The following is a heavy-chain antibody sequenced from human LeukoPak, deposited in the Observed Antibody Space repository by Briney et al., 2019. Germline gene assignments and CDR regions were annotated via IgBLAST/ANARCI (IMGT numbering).Heavy chain of an antibody. CDR3: AREVATGVGYYGMDV. J-gene: IGHJ6*02. CDR1: GGSISGYY. V-gene: IGHV4-59*12. Sequence: SETLSLTCTVSGGSISGYYWSWIRQPPGKGLEWIGYIFYSGSTYYSPSLKSRINISLDTSKNLFSLKLSSVTAADTAVYYCAREVATGVGYYGMDVWGQGTTVTVSS. D-gene: IGHD1-14*01. CDR2: IFYSGST.